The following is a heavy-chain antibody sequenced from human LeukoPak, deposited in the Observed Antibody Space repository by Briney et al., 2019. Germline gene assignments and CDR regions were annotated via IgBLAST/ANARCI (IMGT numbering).Heavy chain of an antibody. Sequence: PGGSLRLSCVVSGFTFSSFEMNWVRQAPGRGLEWVSYISSSGSTLYYADSVKGRFPISRDNAKNSLYLQMNSLRAEDTAVYYCVRGLDYNVAWVYWGQGTLVTVSS. D-gene: IGHD3-10*01. CDR2: ISSSGSTL. CDR1: GFTFSSFE. CDR3: VRGLDYNVAWVY. V-gene: IGHV3-48*03. J-gene: IGHJ4*02.